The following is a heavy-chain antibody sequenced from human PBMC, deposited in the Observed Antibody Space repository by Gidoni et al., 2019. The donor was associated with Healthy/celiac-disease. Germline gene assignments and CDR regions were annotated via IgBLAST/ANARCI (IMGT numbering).Heavy chain of an antibody. J-gene: IGHJ5*02. CDR3: VVAAAGTFDP. CDR2: TYYRSNWYN. D-gene: IGHD6-13*01. Sequence: QVQLQQSGPGLVKPSQTPSPTCAISGASVSSNTAAWNWIRQSPSRGLEWLGRTYYRSNWYNDYAVSVKSRITIHPDTSKNQFSLQLTSVTPEDTAVYYCVVAAAGTFDPWGQGTLVTVSS. V-gene: IGHV6-1*01. CDR1: GASVSSNTAA.